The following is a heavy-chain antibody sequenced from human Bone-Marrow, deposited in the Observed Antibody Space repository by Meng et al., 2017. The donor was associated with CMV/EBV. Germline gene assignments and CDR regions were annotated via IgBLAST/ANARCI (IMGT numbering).Heavy chain of an antibody. D-gene: IGHD3-10*01. V-gene: IGHV1-18*01. CDR2: ISAYNGNT. CDR1: GYTFTSYG. Sequence: ASVKVSCKASGYTFTSYGISWVRQAPGQGLEWMGWISAYNGNTNYAQKLQGRVTMTTDTSTSTAYMELRSLRSEDTAVYYCAIPYYDSGNRSGIGEYWGQGTLVTGSS. J-gene: IGHJ4*02. CDR3: AIPYYDSGNRSGIGEY.